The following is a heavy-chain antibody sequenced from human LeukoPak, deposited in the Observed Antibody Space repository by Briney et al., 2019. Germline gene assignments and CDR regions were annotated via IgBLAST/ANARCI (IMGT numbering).Heavy chain of an antibody. CDR2: INPNSGGT. V-gene: IGHV1-2*02. J-gene: IGHJ6*03. Sequence: ASVKVSCKASGYTFTGYYMHWVRQAPGQGLEWMGWINPNSGGTNYAQKFQGRVTMTRDTSISTAYMELSRLRSDDTAVYYCARDYHVDTAISYYYMDVWGKGTTVTVSS. D-gene: IGHD5-18*01. CDR1: GYTFTGYY. CDR3: ARDYHVDTAISYYYMDV.